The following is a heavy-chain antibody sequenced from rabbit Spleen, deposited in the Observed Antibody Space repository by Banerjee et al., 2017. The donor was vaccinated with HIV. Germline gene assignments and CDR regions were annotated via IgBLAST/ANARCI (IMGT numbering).Heavy chain of an antibody. CDR2: INLITGKV. CDR3: ARDLTDVIGWNLGW. CDR1: GFSFSNKAV. Sequence: QQQLVESGGGLVQPEGSLTLTCKASGFSFSNKAVMCWVRQAPGKGLEWIACINLITGKVGYASWAKGRSTFPKTAATTVTLQMTRLTAADTATYCCARDLTDVIGWNLGWWGPGTLVTVS. J-gene: IGHJ4*01. D-gene: IGHD1-1*01. V-gene: IGHV1S45*01.